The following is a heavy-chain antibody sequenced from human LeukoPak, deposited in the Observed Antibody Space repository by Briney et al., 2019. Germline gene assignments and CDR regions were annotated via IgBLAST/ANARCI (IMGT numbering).Heavy chain of an antibody. D-gene: IGHD3-10*01. CDR2: ISSGSSTI. Sequence: GGSLRLSCAASGFSFSTYSMTWVRQAPGKGLEWVSYISSGSSTINYADSVKGRFTISRDNAKNSLYLQMNGLRDEDTAVYYCATKNYGSGSYHEYWGQGTLVTVPS. CDR3: ATKNYGSGSYHEY. V-gene: IGHV3-48*02. CDR1: GFSFSTYS. J-gene: IGHJ4*02.